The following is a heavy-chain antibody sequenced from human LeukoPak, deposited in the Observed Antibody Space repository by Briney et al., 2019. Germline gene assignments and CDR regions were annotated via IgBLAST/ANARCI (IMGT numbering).Heavy chain of an antibody. CDR2: ISYDGSNK. Sequence: GGSLRLSCTASVFTFSSYAMHWVRQAPGKGLEWVAVISYDGSNKYYADSVKGRFTISRDNSKNTLYLQMNSLRAEDTAVYYCARAAYHYGMDVWGQGTTVTVSS. CDR1: VFTFSSYA. J-gene: IGHJ6*02. V-gene: IGHV3-30-3*01. CDR3: ARAAYHYGMDV.